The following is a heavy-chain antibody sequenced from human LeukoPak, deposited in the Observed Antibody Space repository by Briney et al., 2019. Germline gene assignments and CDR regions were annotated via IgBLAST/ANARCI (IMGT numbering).Heavy chain of an antibody. D-gene: IGHD1-26*01. CDR3: ARDSGHHY. CDR2: IYHSGST. J-gene: IGHJ4*02. V-gene: IGHV4-38-2*02. CDR1: GYSISSGYY. Sequence: PSETLSLTCTVSGYSISSGYYWGWIRQPPGKGLEWIGSIYHSGSTYYNPSLKSRVTISVDTSKNQFSLKLSSVTAADTAVYYCARDSGHHYWGQGTLVTVSS.